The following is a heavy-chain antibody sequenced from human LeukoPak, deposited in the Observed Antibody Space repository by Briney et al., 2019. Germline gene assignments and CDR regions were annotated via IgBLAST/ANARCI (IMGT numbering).Heavy chain of an antibody. V-gene: IGHV1-2*02. CDR3: ARALGLSDGTH. D-gene: IGHD6-13*01. J-gene: IGHJ4*02. CDR1: GYTFTALY. Sequence: ASVKVSCKASGYTFTALYIHWVRQAPGQGLEWMGWINPNNGDSDCPQKFKGRVTMTRDTSINTAYMEVSGLMSDDTAVYFCARALGLSDGTHWGQGTLVTVSS. CDR2: INPNNGDS.